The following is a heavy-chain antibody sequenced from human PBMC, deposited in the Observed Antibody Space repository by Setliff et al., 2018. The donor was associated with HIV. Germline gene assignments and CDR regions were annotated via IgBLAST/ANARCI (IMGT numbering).Heavy chain of an antibody. D-gene: IGHD6-6*01. J-gene: IGHJ4*02. CDR1: GFTFSGHW. CDR2: INQLGSER. V-gene: IGHV3-7*03. CDR3: AKAVAQQFVSFFDH. Sequence: GGSLRLSCAASGFTFSGHWMTWVRQAPGKGLESVANINQLGSERYYVDSVKGRFTISRDNAKNSLFLQMNSLRVDDTAVYYCAKAVAQQFVSFFDHWGQGTLVTVSS.